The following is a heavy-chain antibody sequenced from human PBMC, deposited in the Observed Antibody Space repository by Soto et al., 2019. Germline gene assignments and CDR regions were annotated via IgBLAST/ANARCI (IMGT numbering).Heavy chain of an antibody. CDR1: GYTFTSYG. Sequence: QVQLVQSGAEVKKPGASVKVSCKASGYTFTSYGISWVRQAPGQGLEWMGWISAYNGNTHYAQKLQGRVTMTTDTSTSTAYMELRSLRSDDTAVYYCARDFPLVSITMVRGVNSYNWFDPWGQGTLVTVSS. CDR3: ARDFPLVSITMVRGVNSYNWFDP. J-gene: IGHJ5*02. D-gene: IGHD3-10*01. V-gene: IGHV1-18*01. CDR2: ISAYNGNT.